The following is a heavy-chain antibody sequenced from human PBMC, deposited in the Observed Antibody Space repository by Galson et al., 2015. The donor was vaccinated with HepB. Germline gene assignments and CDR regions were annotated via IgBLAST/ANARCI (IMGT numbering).Heavy chain of an antibody. J-gene: IGHJ4*02. D-gene: IGHD6-13*01. V-gene: IGHV3-21*01. CDR3: ARDRGPHGSSRLG. Sequence: SLRLSCAASGFTFSSYSMNWVRQAPGKGLEWVSSISNSSSYIYYADSVKGRFTISRDNAKNSLYLQMNSLRAEDTAVYYCARDRGPHGSSRLGWGQGTLVTVSS. CDR1: GFTFSSYS. CDR2: ISNSSSYI.